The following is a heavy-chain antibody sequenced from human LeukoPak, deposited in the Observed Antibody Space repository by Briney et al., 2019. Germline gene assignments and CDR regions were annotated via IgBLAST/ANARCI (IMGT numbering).Heavy chain of an antibody. V-gene: IGHV1-69*05. J-gene: IGHJ4*02. CDR1: GGTFSSYA. CDR3: ARDGVEYSSGWHYYFDY. Sequence: SVKVSCKASGGTFSSYAISWVRQAPGQGLEWMGRIIPIFGTANYAQKFQGRVTITTDESTSTAYMELSSLRSEDTAVYYCARDGVEYSSGWHYYFDYWGQGTLVTVSS. CDR2: IIPIFGTA. D-gene: IGHD6-19*01.